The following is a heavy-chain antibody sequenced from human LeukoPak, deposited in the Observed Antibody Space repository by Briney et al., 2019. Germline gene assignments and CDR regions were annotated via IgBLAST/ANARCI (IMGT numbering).Heavy chain of an antibody. CDR1: GFTLSDYY. J-gene: IGHJ3*02. CDR2: ISNDGTTI. CDR3: ARGAEWRQYAFDI. D-gene: IGHD5-24*01. Sequence: GGSLRLSCAASGFTLSDYYMSWLRQAPGKGLEGVSYISNDGTTIHYADSVKGRFTFSRDNAKNSLYLQMNSLRAEDTAVYYCARGAEWRQYAFDIWGQGTMVTVSS. V-gene: IGHV3-11*01.